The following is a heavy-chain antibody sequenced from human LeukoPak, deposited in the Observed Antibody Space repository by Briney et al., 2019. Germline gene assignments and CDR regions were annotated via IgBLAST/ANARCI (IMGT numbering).Heavy chain of an antibody. CDR1: RGLHRCGGYY. J-gene: IGHJ6*02. V-gene: IGHV4-31*03. D-gene: IGHD1-1*01. CDR3: AREALQLRFDYYYGMDV. CDR2: IYYSWST. Sequence: SRTLPLTRTFSRGLHRCGGYYWRWIRRPPGKGLEGIGYIYYSWSTYYNPSLKSRVTISVDTSKNQFSLKLSSVTAADTAVYYCAREALQLRFDYYYGMDVWGQGPTVTVSS.